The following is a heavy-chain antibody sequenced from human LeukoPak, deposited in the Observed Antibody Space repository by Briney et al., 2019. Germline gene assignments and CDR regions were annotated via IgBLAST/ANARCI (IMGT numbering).Heavy chain of an antibody. D-gene: IGHD5-18*01. CDR2: ISWNSGSI. Sequence: GGSLRLSCAASGFTFDDYAMHWVRQAPGKGLEWVSGISWNSGSIGYADSVKGRFTISRDNAKNSLYLQMNSLRAEDMALYYCAKARYRYSYVTDASDIWGQGTMVTVSS. CDR1: GFTFDDYA. V-gene: IGHV3-9*03. J-gene: IGHJ3*02. CDR3: AKARYRYSYVTDASDI.